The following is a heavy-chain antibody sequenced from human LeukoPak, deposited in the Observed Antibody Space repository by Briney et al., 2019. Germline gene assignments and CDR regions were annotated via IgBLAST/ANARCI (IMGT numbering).Heavy chain of an antibody. CDR2: IYYSGST. J-gene: IGHJ4*02. V-gene: IGHV4-59*08. CDR1: GGSISSYY. CDR3: ARHKHYYDSSGFGY. Sequence: SETLSLTCTVSGGSISSYYWSWIRQPPGKGLEWIGYIYYSGSTNYNPSLKSRVTISVDTSKNQFSLKLSSMTAADTAVYYCARHKHYYDSSGFGYWGQGTLVTVSS. D-gene: IGHD3-22*01.